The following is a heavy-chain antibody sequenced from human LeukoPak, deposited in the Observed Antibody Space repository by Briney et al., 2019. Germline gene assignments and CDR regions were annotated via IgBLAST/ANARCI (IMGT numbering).Heavy chain of an antibody. CDR3: AIVVVPANMDV. CDR2: IIPILGIA. CDR1: GGTFSSYT. V-gene: IGHV1-69*02. J-gene: IGHJ6*03. D-gene: IGHD2-2*01. Sequence: SVKVSCTASGGTFSSYTISWVRQAPGQGLEWMGRIIPILGIANYAQKFPGRVTITADKSTSTAYMELSSLRSEDTAVYYCAIVVVPANMDVWGKGTTVTVSS.